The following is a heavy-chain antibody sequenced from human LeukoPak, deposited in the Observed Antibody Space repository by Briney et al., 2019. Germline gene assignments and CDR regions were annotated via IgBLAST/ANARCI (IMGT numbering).Heavy chain of an antibody. D-gene: IGHD2-15*01. CDR2: INPSGGST. J-gene: IGHJ6*02. V-gene: IGHV1-46*01. Sequence: ASVKVSCKASGYMFTSYFMHWVRQAPGQGLEWMGIINPSGGSTTYAQRFQGRVMMTRDTSTSTVYTEVSSLRSEDTAVYYCARDIPYCSGDSCNSNGMDVWGQGTTVTVSS. CDR3: ARDIPYCSGDSCNSNGMDV. CDR1: GYMFTSYF.